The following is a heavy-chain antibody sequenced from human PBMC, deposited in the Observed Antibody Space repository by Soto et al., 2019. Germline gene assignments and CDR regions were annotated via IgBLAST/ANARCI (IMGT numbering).Heavy chain of an antibody. V-gene: IGHV3-21*01. CDR1: GFTFSISA. CDR3: ARGGGVATFLAVYRKQTEHDYYYYGMDV. Sequence: GRFLRLPWEASGFTFSISAMNWISQAPGKGLEWVSSINSRSTAVRYADSVKGRFTISRDNSKNTLYLQMNSLRAEDTAVYYCARGGGVATFLAVYRKQTEHDYYYYGMDVWGHGTTVTVSS. CDR2: INSRSTAV. D-gene: IGHD5-12*01. J-gene: IGHJ6*02.